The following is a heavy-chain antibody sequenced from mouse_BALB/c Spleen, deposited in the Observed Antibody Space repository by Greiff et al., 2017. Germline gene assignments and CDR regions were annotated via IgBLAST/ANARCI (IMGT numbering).Heavy chain of an antibody. D-gene: IGHD1-1*02. Sequence: EVQLKESGPGLVKPSQSLSLTCTVTGYSITSDYAWNWIRQFPGNKLEWMGYISYSGSTSYNPSLKSRISITRDTSKNQFFLQLNSVTTEDTATYYCATGGNYVWFAYWGQGTLVTVSA. V-gene: IGHV3-2*02. J-gene: IGHJ3*01. CDR3: ATGGNYVWFAY. CDR2: ISYSGST. CDR1: GYSITSDYA.